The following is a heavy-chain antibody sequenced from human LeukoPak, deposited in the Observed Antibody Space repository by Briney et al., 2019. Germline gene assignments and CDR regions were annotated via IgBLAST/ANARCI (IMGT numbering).Heavy chain of an antibody. D-gene: IGHD6-13*01. V-gene: IGHV4-59*01. Sequence: PSETLSLTCTVSGGSISSYYWSWIRQPPGKGLEWIGYIYYSGSTNYNPPLKSRVTISVDTSKNQFSLKLSSVTAADTAVYYCARSLCSSWYSSGAFDIWGQGTMVTVSS. J-gene: IGHJ3*02. CDR1: GGSISSYY. CDR3: ARSLCSSWYSSGAFDI. CDR2: IYYSGST.